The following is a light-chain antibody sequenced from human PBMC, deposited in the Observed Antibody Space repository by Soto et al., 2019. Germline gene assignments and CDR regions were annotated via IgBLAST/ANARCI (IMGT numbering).Light chain of an antibody. CDR1: QSVSNNY. CDR3: QQYDSSFRT. V-gene: IGKV3-20*01. J-gene: IGKJ1*01. Sequence: EIVLTQSPGTLSLSPGERATLSCRASQSVSNNYLAWYQQKPGQAPRLLIYGASSRATGIPDRFSGSGSGTDFTLTISRLEPEDFAVYYCQQYDSSFRTFGQGTKVDIK. CDR2: GAS.